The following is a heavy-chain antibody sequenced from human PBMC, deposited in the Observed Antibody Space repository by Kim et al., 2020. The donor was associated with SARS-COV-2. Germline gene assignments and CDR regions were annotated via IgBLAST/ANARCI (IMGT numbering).Heavy chain of an antibody. J-gene: IGHJ4*02. D-gene: IGHD3-10*01. V-gene: IGHV4-39*01. CDR2: VYYTGDT. CDR3: ARPSSRFGDYAL. Sequence: SETLSLTCTVSGGSISTAFYWGWIRQPPGKGLEWIGSVYYTGDTYYSPSLKGRVTIYVDTSKNQFFLDVNSVTAADTAMYYCARPSSRFGDYALWGQGTLVTVFS. CDR1: GGSISTAFY.